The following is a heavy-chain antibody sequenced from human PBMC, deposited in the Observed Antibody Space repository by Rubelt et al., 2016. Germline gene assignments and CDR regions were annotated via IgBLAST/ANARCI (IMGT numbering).Heavy chain of an antibody. V-gene: IGHV1-3*01. D-gene: IGHD2-15*01. CDR2: INAGNGNT. CDR1: GYTFTSYA. J-gene: IGHJ4*02. Sequence: QVQLVQSGAEGKKPGASVKVSCKASGYTFTSYAMHWVRQAPGQRLEWVGWINAGNGNTKYYQKFQGRCHSTGGTSAGAACMERGRLGCEVTAVFDCAGGVIIVVVSASNALYYWGQGTRVTVSS. CDR3: AGGVIIVVVSASNALYY.